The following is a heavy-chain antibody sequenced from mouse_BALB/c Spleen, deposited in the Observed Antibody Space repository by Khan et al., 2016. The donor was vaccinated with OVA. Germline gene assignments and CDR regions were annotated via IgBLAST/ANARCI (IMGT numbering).Heavy chain of an antibody. Sequence: EVQLQESGPGLVKPSQSLSLTCTVTGYSITSNYAWNWIRQFPGNKLEWMGYISYSGTTSYNPSLKSRISITRDTSKNQFFLQLNSVTTEDTATYYCARGNYYGYAMDYWVKEPQSPSPQ. D-gene: IGHD1-1*01. CDR3: ARGNYYGYAMDY. CDR1: GYSITSNYA. J-gene: IGHJ4*01. V-gene: IGHV3-2*02. CDR2: ISYSGTT.